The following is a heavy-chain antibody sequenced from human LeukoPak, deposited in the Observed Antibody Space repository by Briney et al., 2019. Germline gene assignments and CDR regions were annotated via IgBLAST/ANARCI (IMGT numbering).Heavy chain of an antibody. CDR2: ISGSGGST. J-gene: IGHJ4*02. CDR3: AKRPGGY. V-gene: IGHV3-23*01. D-gene: IGHD4-23*01. CDR1: GITLSNYG. Sequence: GGSLRLSCAISGITLSNYGMSWVRQAPGKGLEWVSAISGSGGSTYYADSVKGRFTISRDNSKNTLYLQMNSLRAEDTAVYYCAKRPGGYWGQGTLVTVSS.